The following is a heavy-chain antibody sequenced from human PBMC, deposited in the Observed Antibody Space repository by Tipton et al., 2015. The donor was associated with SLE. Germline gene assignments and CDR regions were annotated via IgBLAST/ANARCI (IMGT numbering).Heavy chain of an antibody. CDR3: ATVRLQRDGWYPWDF. Sequence: TLSLTCFVSGASVRSTSYHWGWIRQPPGKGLEWIGNIYYDGTAYSTPSLESRASISVDTSKNQVSLRLASVTAADTAVYYCATVRLQRDGWYPWDFWGQGTLVTV. J-gene: IGHJ4*02. V-gene: IGHV4-39*07. CDR1: GASVRSTSYH. CDR2: IYYDGTA. D-gene: IGHD6-19*01.